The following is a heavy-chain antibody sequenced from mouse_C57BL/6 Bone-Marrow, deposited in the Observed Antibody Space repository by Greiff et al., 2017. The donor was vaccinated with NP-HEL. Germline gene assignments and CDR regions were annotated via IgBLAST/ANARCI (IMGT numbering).Heavy chain of an antibody. V-gene: IGHV2-9*01. CDR3: SKQGGGYDVGAMDY. CDR1: GFSLTSYG. Sequence: QVQLKESGPGLVAPSQSLSITCTVSGFSLTSYGVDWVRQPPGKGLEWLGGIWGGGSTNYNSDLMSRLSISKDNTKSQVFVKMNRLQTDDTAMYYCSKQGGGYDVGAMDYWGQGTSVTVSS. D-gene: IGHD2-2*01. J-gene: IGHJ4*01. CDR2: IWGGGST.